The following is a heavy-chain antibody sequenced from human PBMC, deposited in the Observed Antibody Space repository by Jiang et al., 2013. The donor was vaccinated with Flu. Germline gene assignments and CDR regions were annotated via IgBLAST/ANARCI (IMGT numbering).Heavy chain of an antibody. CDR1: GGSISSYY. Sequence: LLKPSETLSLTCSVSGGSISSYYWNWIRQSPGKGLEWIGYVFYTGSTKYNPSLKSRVTISVDTSKNQFSLRLKSVTAADTAMYFCARDRGEGILATSFDYWGQGALVTVSS. V-gene: IGHV4-59*01. J-gene: IGHJ4*02. CDR3: ARDRGEGILATSFDY. CDR2: VFYTGST. D-gene: IGHD1-26*01.